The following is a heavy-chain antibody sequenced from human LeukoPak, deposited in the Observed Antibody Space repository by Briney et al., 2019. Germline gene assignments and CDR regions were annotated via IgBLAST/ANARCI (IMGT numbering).Heavy chain of an antibody. J-gene: IGHJ4*02. V-gene: IGHV3-66*02. Sequence: YSGGSTYYTDSVKGRFTISRDNSKNTLDLQMNSLRVEDTAVYYCARGYRGYRSTFDYWGQGTLVTVSS. CDR2: YSGGST. D-gene: IGHD5-12*01. CDR3: ARGYRGYRSTFDY.